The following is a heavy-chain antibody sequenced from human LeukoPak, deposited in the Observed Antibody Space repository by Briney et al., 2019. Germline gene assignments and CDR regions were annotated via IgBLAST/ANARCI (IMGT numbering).Heavy chain of an antibody. CDR2: MNPNSGNT. Sequence: GASVKVSCKASGYIFTSYDINWVRQATGQGLEWMGWMNPNSGNTGYAQKFQGRVTITRNTSISTAYMELSSLRSEDTAVYYCARGERWLQAPPDYWGQGTLVTVSS. J-gene: IGHJ4*02. CDR3: ARGERWLQAPPDY. V-gene: IGHV1-8*03. CDR1: GYIFTSYD. D-gene: IGHD5-24*01.